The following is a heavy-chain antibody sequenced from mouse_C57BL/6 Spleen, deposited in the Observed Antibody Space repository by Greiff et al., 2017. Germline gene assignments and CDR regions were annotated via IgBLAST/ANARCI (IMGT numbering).Heavy chain of an antibody. Sequence: VQLQQPGAELVRPGSSVKLSCKASGYTFTSYWMHWVKQRPIQGLEWIGNIDPSDSETHYNQKFKDKATLTVDKSSSTAYMQLSSLTSEDAAVYYCARIRDYGSSYDYWGQGTTLTVAS. CDR3: ARIRDYGSSYDY. J-gene: IGHJ2*01. D-gene: IGHD1-1*01. CDR2: IDPSDSET. V-gene: IGHV1-52*01. CDR1: GYTFTSYW.